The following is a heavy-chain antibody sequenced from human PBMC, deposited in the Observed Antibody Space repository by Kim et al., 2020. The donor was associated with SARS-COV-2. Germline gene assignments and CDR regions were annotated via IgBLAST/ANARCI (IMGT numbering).Heavy chain of an antibody. V-gene: IGHV1-24*01. CDR2: FDPEDGET. CDR1: GYTLTELS. J-gene: IGHJ5*02. Sequence: ASVKVSCKVCGYTLTELSMHWVRQAPGKGLEWMGGFDPEDGETIYAQKFQGRVTMTEDTFTDTAYMELSSLRSEDTAVYYCATAAYGSGFNWFDPWGQGTLVTVSS. D-gene: IGHD3-10*01. CDR3: ATAAYGSGFNWFDP.